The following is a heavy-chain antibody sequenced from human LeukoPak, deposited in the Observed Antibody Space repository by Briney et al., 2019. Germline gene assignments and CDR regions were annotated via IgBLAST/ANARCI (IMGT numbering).Heavy chain of an antibody. D-gene: IGHD3-10*01. CDR2: IRYDGSNK. J-gene: IGHJ6*03. CDR1: GFTLSSYG. Sequence: PGGSLRLSCAASGFTLSSYGMHWVRQAPGKGLEWVAFIRYDGSNKYYADSVKGRFTISRDNSKNTLYLQMNSLRAEDTAVYYCARGRGEYYYYYYMDVWGKGTTVTISS. CDR3: ARGRGEYYYYYYMDV. V-gene: IGHV3-30*02.